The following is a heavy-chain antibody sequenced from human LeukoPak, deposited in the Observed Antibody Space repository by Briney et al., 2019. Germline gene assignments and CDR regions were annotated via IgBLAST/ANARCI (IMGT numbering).Heavy chain of an antibody. J-gene: IGHJ4*02. V-gene: IGHV1-69*05. CDR3: ARDLGGDFWSGSN. CDR1: GGTFSSYA. D-gene: IGHD3-3*01. Sequence: GASVKVSCKASGGTFSSYAISWVRQAPGQGLEWMGGIIPIFGTANYAQKFQGRVTLTTDTSTRTAYMELRGLRSDDTAVYYCARDLGGDFWSGSNWGQGTLVTVSS. CDR2: IIPIFGTA.